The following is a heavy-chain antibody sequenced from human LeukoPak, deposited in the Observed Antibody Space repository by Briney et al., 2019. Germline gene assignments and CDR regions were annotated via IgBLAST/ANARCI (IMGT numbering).Heavy chain of an antibody. J-gene: IGHJ4*02. V-gene: IGHV1-69*01. CDR1: GGTFSSYA. D-gene: IGHD3-22*01. Sequence: SVKVSCKASGGTFSSYAISWVRQAPGQGLEWMGGIIPVFGTANYAQKFQGRVTITADESTSTAYMELSSLRSEDTAVYYCAGHSHYYDSSGYQPYFDYWGQGTLVTVSS. CDR3: AGHSHYYDSSGYQPYFDY. CDR2: IIPVFGTA.